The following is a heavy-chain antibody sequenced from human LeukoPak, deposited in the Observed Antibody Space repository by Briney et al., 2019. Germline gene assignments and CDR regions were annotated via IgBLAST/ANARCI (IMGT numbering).Heavy chain of an antibody. Sequence: SETLSLTCAVSGGSINSGGFSWSWIRQPPRKGLEWIGYIYHSGSTYYNPSLNSRVTMSLDRSKNHFSLKLTSVTAADTAVYYCARGSAVTTFDFWGQGTLVTVSS. CDR3: ARGSAVTTFDF. CDR1: GGSINSGGFS. J-gene: IGHJ4*02. D-gene: IGHD4-17*01. V-gene: IGHV4-30-2*01. CDR2: IYHSGST.